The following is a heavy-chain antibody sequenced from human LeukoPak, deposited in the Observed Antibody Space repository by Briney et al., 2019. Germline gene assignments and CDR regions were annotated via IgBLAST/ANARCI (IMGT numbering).Heavy chain of an antibody. CDR2: IYYSGGT. J-gene: IGHJ5*02. Sequence: SETLSLTCTVSGGSISSSSYYWGWIRQPPGKGLEWIGSIYYSGGTYYNPSLKSRVTISVDTSKNQFSLKLSSVTAADTAVYYCARDVAQIVVVGGGGWFDPWGQGTLVTVSS. CDR3: ARDVAQIVVVGGGGWFDP. V-gene: IGHV4-39*07. CDR1: GGSISSSSYY. D-gene: IGHD2-2*01.